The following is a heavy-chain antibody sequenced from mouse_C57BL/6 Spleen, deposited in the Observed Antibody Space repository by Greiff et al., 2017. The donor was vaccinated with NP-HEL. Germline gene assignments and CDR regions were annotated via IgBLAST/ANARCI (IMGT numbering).Heavy chain of an antibody. D-gene: IGHD1-1*01. V-gene: IGHV1-15*01. CDR1: GYTFTDYE. J-gene: IGHJ1*03. Sequence: QVQLKESGAELVRPGASVTLSCKASGYTFTDYEMHWVKQTPVHGLEWIGAIDPETGGTAYNQKFKGKAILTADKSSSTAYMELRSLTSEDSAVYYCTRLYYGTRYFDVWGTGTTVTVSS. CDR3: TRLYYGTRYFDV. CDR2: IDPETGGT.